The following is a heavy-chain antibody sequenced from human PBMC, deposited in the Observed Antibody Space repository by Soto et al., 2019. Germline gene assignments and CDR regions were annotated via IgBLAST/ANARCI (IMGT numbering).Heavy chain of an antibody. Sequence: GGSLRLSCAVSGFTCSSYDMSWVRQAPGKGLEWVSTILVAGSTHYPDSVRGRFAISRDNSKNTVFLQMNSLTAGDTAVYYCAKVTATGGGAFDICGQGTMVTVSS. V-gene: IGHV3-23*01. CDR3: AKVTATGGGAFDI. J-gene: IGHJ3*02. CDR1: GFTCSSYD. D-gene: IGHD2-8*02. CDR2: ILVAGST.